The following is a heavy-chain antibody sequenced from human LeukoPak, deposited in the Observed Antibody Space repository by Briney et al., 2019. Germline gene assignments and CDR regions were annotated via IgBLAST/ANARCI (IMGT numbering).Heavy chain of an antibody. Sequence: GASVKVSCKASGYTFTSYGISWVRQAPGQGLEWMGWISAYNGNTNYAQKLQGRVTMTTDTSTSTAYMELRSLRSDDTAVYYCARDLLVEYSSSWYGYWGQGTLVTVSS. CDR2: ISAYNGNT. CDR1: GYTFTSYG. J-gene: IGHJ4*02. D-gene: IGHD6-13*01. CDR3: ARDLLVEYSSSWYGY. V-gene: IGHV1-18*01.